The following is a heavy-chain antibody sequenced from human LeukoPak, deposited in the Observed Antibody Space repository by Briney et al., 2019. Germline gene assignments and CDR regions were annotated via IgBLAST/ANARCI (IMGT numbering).Heavy chain of an antibody. J-gene: IGHJ4*02. CDR3: AGGGDSGGYYYPMFDY. D-gene: IGHD3-22*01. CDR2: IYYSGST. V-gene: IGHV4-59*01. CDR1: GGSISSYY. Sequence: SETLSLTCTVSGGSISSYYWSWIRQPPGKGLEWIGYIYYSGSTNYNPSLKSRVTISVDTSKNQFPLKLSSVTAADTAVYYCAGGGDSGGYYYPMFDYWGQGILVTVSS.